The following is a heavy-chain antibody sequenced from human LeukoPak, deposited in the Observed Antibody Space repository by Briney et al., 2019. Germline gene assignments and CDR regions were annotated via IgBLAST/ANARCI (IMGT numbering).Heavy chain of an antibody. D-gene: IGHD3-22*01. CDR2: ISGSGGST. CDR3: AKASSSITMIVLVITPYFDN. V-gene: IGHV3-23*01. CDR1: GFTFSSYA. Sequence: PGGSLRLSCAASGFTFSSYAMSWVRQAPGKGLEWVSAISGSGGSTYYADSVKGRFTISRDNSKNTLYLQMNSLRAEDTAVYYCAKASSSITMIVLVITPYFDNWGQGTLVTVSS. J-gene: IGHJ4*02.